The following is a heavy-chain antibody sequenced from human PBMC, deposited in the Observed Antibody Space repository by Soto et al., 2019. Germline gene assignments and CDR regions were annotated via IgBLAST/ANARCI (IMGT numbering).Heavy chain of an antibody. J-gene: IGHJ2*01. Sequence: SETLSLTCTVSGGSISSYYWSWIRQPPGKGLEWIGYIYYSGSTNYNPSLKSRVTISVDTSKNQFSLKLSSVTAADTAVYYCARVSCSGSYCMWYFDLWGRGTLVTVSS. V-gene: IGHV4-59*01. CDR1: GGSISSYY. D-gene: IGHD1-26*01. CDR2: IYYSGST. CDR3: ARVSCSGSYCMWYFDL.